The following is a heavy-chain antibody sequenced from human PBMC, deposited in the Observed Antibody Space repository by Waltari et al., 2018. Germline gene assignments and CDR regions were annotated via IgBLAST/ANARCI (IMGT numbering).Heavy chain of an antibody. CDR3: ARAHRRARSLYYYYYMDV. J-gene: IGHJ6*03. CDR2: INHSGST. Sequence: QVQLQQWGAGLLKPSETLSLTCAVYGGSFSGYYWSWIRQPPGKGLEWIGEINHSGSTNYNPSLKSRVTISVDTSKNQFSLKLSSVTAADTAVYYCARAHRRARSLYYYYYMDVWGKGTTVTVSS. CDR1: GGSFSGYY. V-gene: IGHV4-34*01. D-gene: IGHD6-6*01.